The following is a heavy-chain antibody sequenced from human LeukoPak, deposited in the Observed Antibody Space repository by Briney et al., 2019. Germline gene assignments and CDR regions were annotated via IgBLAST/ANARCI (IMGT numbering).Heavy chain of an antibody. CDR1: GFTFSNYG. CDR2: ISYDGRSNK. D-gene: IGHD4-23*01. J-gene: IGHJ6*02. V-gene: IGHV3-30*03. Sequence: GRSLRLSCAASGFTFSNYGLHWVRQAPGKGLEWVALISYDGRSNKYYADSVKGRFTISRDFPKNTLDLQMNSLRGEDTAVYYCARMDYGGKSGLYYSHGLDVWGQGTTVTVSS. CDR3: ARMDYGGKSGLYYSHGLDV.